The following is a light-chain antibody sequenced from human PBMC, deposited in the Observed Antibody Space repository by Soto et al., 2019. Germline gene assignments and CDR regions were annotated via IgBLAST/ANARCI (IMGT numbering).Light chain of an antibody. CDR2: DAS. CDR1: QSVSSY. CDR3: QQRSNWPLT. J-gene: IGKJ4*01. Sequence: EIVLTQSPATLSLSPGERATLSCRASQSVSSYLAWYQQKHGQAPRLLIYDASNRATGIPARFSGSGSGTDLTTTISSLEPEDFAVYYCQQRSNWPLTFGGGTKVDIK. V-gene: IGKV3-11*01.